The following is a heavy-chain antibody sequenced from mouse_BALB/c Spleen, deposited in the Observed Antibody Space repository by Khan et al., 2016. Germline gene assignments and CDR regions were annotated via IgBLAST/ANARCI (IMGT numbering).Heavy chain of an antibody. J-gene: IGHJ2*01. CDR3: ARGNWDAYFDY. D-gene: IGHD4-1*01. V-gene: IGHV3-1*02. Sequence: EVQLQESGPDLVKPSQSLSLTCTVTGYSITSGYSWHWIRQFPGNKLEWMGYIHYSGSTNYNQSLKSRISITRDTSKNHFFLQLNSVTTEDTSTYYCARGNWDAYFDYWGQGTTLTVSS. CDR1: GYSITSGYS. CDR2: IHYSGST.